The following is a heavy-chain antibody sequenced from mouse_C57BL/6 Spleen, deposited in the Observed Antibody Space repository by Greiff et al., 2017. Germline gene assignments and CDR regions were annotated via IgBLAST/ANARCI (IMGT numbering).Heavy chain of an antibody. J-gene: IGHJ2*01. D-gene: IGHD1-1*01. Sequence: EVKLMESGGDLVKPGGSLKLSCAASGFTFSSYGMSWVRQTPDKRLEWVATISSGGSYTYYPGSVKGRFTISRDNAKNTLYLQMSSLKSEDTAMYYCARGYYGSVPGLEDFDYWGQGTTLTVSS. V-gene: IGHV5-6*01. CDR1: GFTFSSYG. CDR3: ARGYYGSVPGLEDFDY. CDR2: ISSGGSYT.